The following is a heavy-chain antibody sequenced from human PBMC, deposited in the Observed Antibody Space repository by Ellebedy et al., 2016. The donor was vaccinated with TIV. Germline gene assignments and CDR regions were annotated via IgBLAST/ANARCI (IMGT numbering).Heavy chain of an antibody. J-gene: IGHJ6*03. D-gene: IGHD6-6*01. CDR1: GFTFSSYW. CDR3: ARWHSFSSYYSIDA. CDR2: IKPDGSET. V-gene: IGHV3-7*01. Sequence: GESLKISXEASGFTFSSYWMSWVRQAPGKGLEWVANIKPDGSETYYVDSVKGRFTISRDNAKDSLYLQFNSLRAEDTAVYYCARWHSFSSYYSIDAWGKGTTVTVSS.